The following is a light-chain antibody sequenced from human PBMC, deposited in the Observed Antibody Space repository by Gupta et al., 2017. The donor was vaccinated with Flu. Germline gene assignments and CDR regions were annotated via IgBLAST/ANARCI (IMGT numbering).Light chain of an antibody. CDR2: GSS. V-gene: IGKV3-20*01. CDR1: QSVSSSY. J-gene: IGKJ2*03. CDR3: QQYGSSPPYS. Sequence: IVLTQSPGTLSLSPGERATLSCRASQSVSSSYLAWYQQKPGQDPRLLIYGSSSRATGIPDRFSGSGSGTDFTLTISRLEPEDFAVYYCQQYGSSPPYSFGQGTKLEIK.